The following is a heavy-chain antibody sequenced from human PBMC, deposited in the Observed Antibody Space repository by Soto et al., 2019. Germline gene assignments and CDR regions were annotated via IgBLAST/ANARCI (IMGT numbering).Heavy chain of an antibody. CDR2: IYYTGNT. V-gene: IGHV4-39*01. CDR3: ARQRSSSLSNWFDP. D-gene: IGHD6-13*01. Sequence: QLQLQESGPGLVKPTETLSLTCTVSGGSIRSSSYYWGWIRQPPGKGLECIGSIYYTGNTYYNPSLKSRVTISVDTSKNQFSLKLSTVTAADTDVNYCARQRSSSLSNWFDPWGQGTLVTVSS. J-gene: IGHJ5*02. CDR1: GGSIRSSSYY.